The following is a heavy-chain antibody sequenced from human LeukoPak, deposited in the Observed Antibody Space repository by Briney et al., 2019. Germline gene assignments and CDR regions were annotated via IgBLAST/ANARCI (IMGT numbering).Heavy chain of an antibody. D-gene: IGHD6-13*01. Sequence: RASETLSLTCTVSGGSISSSSYYWGWIRQPPGKGLEWIGSIYYSGSTYYNPSLKSRVTISVDTSKNQFSLKLSSVIAADTAVYYCARQAGAAAGYWGQGTLVTVSS. CDR3: ARQAGAAAGY. CDR2: IYYSGST. J-gene: IGHJ4*02. V-gene: IGHV4-39*01. CDR1: GGSISSSSYY.